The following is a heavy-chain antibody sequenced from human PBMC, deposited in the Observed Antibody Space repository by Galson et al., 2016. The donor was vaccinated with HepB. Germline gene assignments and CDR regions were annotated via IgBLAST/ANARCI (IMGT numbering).Heavy chain of an antibody. CDR2: IIPIFGSA. J-gene: IGHJ3*02. Sequence: SVKASCKASGGTFSSYAISWVRQAPGQGLEWMGGIIPIFGSANYAQKFQGRLTITADESTSTAYMELSSLRSEDTAVYYCARDARHRSTWYLAFDIWGQGTMLTVSS. CDR3: ARDARHRSTWYLAFDI. V-gene: IGHV1-69*13. CDR1: GGTFSSYA. D-gene: IGHD6-13*01.